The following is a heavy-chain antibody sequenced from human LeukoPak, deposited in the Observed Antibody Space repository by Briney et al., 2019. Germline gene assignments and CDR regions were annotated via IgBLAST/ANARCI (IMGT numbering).Heavy chain of an antibody. D-gene: IGHD6-13*01. J-gene: IGHJ6*02. V-gene: IGHV1-24*01. CDR2: FDPEDGET. CDR3: ATKAGPYYHYGMDV. Sequence: ASVKVSCKVSGYTLTELSMHWVRQAPGKGLEWMGGFDPEDGETIYAQKFQGRVTMTEDTSTDTAYMELSSLRSEDTAVYYCATKAGPYYHYGMDVWGQGTTVTVSS. CDR1: GYTLTELS.